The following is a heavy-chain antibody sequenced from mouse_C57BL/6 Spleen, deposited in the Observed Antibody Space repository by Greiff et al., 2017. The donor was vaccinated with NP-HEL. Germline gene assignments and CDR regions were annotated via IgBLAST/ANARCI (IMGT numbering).Heavy chain of an antibody. Sequence: EVQGVESGGGLVQPGGSLSLSCAASGFTFTDYYMSWVRQPPGKALEWLGFIRNKANGYTTEYSASVKGRFTISRDNSQSILYLQMNALRAEDSATYYCARLTMVGPHWYFDVWGTGTTVTVSS. V-gene: IGHV7-3*01. CDR3: ARLTMVGPHWYFDV. J-gene: IGHJ1*03. D-gene: IGHD2-1*01. CDR1: GFTFTDYY. CDR2: IRNKANGYTT.